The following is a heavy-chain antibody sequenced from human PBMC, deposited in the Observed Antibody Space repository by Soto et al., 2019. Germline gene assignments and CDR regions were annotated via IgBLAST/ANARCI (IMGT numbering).Heavy chain of an antibody. CDR3: AKDIWDIVVVPAGFYAFDI. CDR2: ISWNSGSI. CDR1: GFTFDDYA. V-gene: IGHV3-9*01. D-gene: IGHD2-2*01. J-gene: IGHJ3*02. Sequence: PGGSLRLSCAASGFTFDDYAMHWVRQAPGKGLEWVSGISWNSGSIGYADSVKGRFTISRDNAKNSLYLQMNSLRAEDTALYYCAKDIWDIVVVPAGFYAFDIWGQGTMVTVSS.